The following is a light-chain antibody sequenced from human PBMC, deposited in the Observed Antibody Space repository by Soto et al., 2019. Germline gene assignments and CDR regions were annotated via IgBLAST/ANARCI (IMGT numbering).Light chain of an antibody. J-gene: IGKJ5*01. Sequence: EIVFTQSPATPSLSPGERATLSCSASQSVSTYLAWYQQKPGQAPRLLIYGASSRATGIPARFSGSGSGTEFTLTISSLQSEDSGVYYCQQYNKWPAEITFGQGTRLEI. CDR2: GAS. CDR1: QSVSTY. CDR3: QQYNKWPAEIT. V-gene: IGKV3D-15*01.